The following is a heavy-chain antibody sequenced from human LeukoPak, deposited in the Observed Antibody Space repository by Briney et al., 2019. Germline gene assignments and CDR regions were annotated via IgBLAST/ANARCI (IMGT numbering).Heavy chain of an antibody. CDR1: GGSFSGYY. D-gene: IGHD6-19*01. CDR3: ARDYRRSSGWYGFDY. J-gene: IGHJ4*02. CDR2: IYYSGST. V-gene: IGHV4-31*11. Sequence: SETLSLTCAVYGGSFSGYYWSWIRQHPGKGLEWIGYIYYSGSTYYNPSLKSRVTISVDTSKNQFSLKLSSVTAADTAVYYCARDYRRSSGWYGFDYWGQGTLVTVSS.